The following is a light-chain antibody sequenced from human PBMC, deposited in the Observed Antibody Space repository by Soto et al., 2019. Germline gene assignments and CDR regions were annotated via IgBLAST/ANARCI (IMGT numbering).Light chain of an antibody. CDR1: QSISGN. Sequence: ELMMTQSPATLSVSPGERATLSCRASQSISGNIAWYQQKPGQAPTLIIYAASIRASGIPARFSGTGFGREFTVSISSLQSEDSAVYYCQQYNSWTLISFGQGTRLEIK. CDR3: QQYNSWTLIS. CDR2: AAS. V-gene: IGKV3-15*01. J-gene: IGKJ5*01.